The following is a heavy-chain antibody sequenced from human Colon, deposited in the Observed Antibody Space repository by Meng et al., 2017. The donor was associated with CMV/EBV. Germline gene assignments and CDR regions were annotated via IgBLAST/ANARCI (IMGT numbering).Heavy chain of an antibody. J-gene: IGHJ3*02. D-gene: IGHD2-2*02. Sequence: GGSLRLSCAASGFTFSDYIMNWVRRAPGKGLEWVAFIRFDGSNTYYTNSVKGRFTLSRDDSKNTLSLQMNSLRTEDTAVYYCARDQKKYCASTSCNRDDAFDMWGQGTMVTVSS. CDR1: GFTFSDYI. CDR2: IRFDGSNT. CDR3: ARDQKKYCASTSCNRDDAFDM. V-gene: IGHV3-30*02.